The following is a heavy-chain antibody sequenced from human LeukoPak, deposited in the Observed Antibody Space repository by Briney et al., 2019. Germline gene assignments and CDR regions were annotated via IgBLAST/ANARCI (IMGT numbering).Heavy chain of an antibody. Sequence: SETLSLTCTVSGGSISSSNSYWGWIRQPPGKGLEWIGSMYYSGSTYYNPSLKSRVNISVDTSKNQFSLKLSSVTAADSAVYYCARSGWFGEASMLWGQGSLVTVSS. CDR3: ARSGWFGEASML. V-gene: IGHV4-39*01. CDR2: MYYSGST. D-gene: IGHD3-10*01. J-gene: IGHJ4*02. CDR1: GGSISSSNSY.